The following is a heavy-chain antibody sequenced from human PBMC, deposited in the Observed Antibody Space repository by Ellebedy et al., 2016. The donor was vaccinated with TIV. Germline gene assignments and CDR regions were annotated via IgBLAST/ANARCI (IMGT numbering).Heavy chain of an antibody. CDR3: ARGSGYGDPTYYFDY. Sequence: AASVKVSCTASGYTFTGYDMHCVRQPPGQGLEWMGWINPNSGGTNYAQKFQGRVTMTRDTSISTAYMELSRLRSDDTAVYYCARGSGYGDPTYYFDYWGQGTLVTVSS. D-gene: IGHD4-17*01. CDR1: GYTFTGYD. J-gene: IGHJ4*02. V-gene: IGHV1-2*02. CDR2: INPNSGGT.